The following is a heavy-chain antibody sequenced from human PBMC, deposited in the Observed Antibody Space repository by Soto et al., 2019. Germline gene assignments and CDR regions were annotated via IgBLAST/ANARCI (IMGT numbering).Heavy chain of an antibody. CDR2: IYPGRSTA. CDR1: GYTFATYW. CDR3: ARRCDPSVGLCYPAFDY. J-gene: IGHJ4*02. Sequence: EVQLVQSGAEVKKPGESLKISCKGSGYTFATYWIGWVRQMPGKGLEWMGIIYPGRSTAIYSPSFQGQVTISADKSISAAYLQWSSLKASDTAIYYCARRCDPSVGLCYPAFDYGGQGTLVTVSS. V-gene: IGHV5-51*01. D-gene: IGHD2-15*01.